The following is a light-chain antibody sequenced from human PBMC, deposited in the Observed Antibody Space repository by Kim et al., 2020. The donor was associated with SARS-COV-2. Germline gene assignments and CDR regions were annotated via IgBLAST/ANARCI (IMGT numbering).Light chain of an antibody. CDR1: PSLVYGDGNAY. CDR3: MQGTHWPFT. J-gene: IGKJ3*01. Sequence: PASIFCRSSPSLVYGDGNAYLNWFHQRPGQSPRRLIYKVSNRDSGVPDRFSGSGSGTDFTLQISRVEAEDVGVYYCMQGTHWPFTFGPGTKVDIK. V-gene: IGKV2-30*01. CDR2: KVS.